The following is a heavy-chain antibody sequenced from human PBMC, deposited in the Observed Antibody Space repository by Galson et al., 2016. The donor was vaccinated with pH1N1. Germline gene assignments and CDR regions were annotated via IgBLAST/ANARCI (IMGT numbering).Heavy chain of an antibody. CDR2: VYGDGRT. Sequence: SLRLSCAVFGFSVSKNYMSWVRQAPGKGLEWVAVVYGDGRTFYGDSVKGRFTVSGDNWRNTVYPQMTSLRPEDTAVYFCATRHSGDRGDNWGQGTLVTVSS. D-gene: IGHD7-27*01. CDR1: GFSVSKNY. J-gene: IGHJ4*02. CDR3: ATRHSGDRGDN. V-gene: IGHV3-66*02.